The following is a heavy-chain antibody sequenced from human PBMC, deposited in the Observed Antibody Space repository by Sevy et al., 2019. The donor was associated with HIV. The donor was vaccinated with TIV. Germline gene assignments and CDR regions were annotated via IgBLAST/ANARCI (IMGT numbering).Heavy chain of an antibody. Sequence: ASVKVSCKTSGGTFSSDAFTWVRQAPGQGLEWMGGIIPLFDTVDFVQKFQGRVTITTDESRSTAYMELRSLRFEDTAVYVCARRSLRLGYCSRTSCNSSMDVWGQGTTVTVSS. CDR2: IIPLFDTV. D-gene: IGHD2-2*02. J-gene: IGHJ6*02. V-gene: IGHV1-69*05. CDR3: ARRSLRLGYCSRTSCNSSMDV. CDR1: GGTFSSDA.